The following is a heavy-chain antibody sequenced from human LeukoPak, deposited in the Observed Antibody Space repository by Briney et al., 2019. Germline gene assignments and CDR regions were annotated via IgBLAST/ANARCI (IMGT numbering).Heavy chain of an antibody. Sequence: SETLSLICSVSGDSISMHYWSWIRQPPGKGLEWIGYIDHTGCTNYNPSLNSRVTISRDQSKNHFSLEMSTVTAADTAVYFCARGRVSSSSWSSTYYYYFYMDVWGKGTTVTVSS. CDR1: GDSISMHY. J-gene: IGHJ6*03. V-gene: IGHV4-59*11. CDR2: IDHTGCT. D-gene: IGHD6-13*01. CDR3: ARGRVSSSSWSSTYYYYFYMDV.